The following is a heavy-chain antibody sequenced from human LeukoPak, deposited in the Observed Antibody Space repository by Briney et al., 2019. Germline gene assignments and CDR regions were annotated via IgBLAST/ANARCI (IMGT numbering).Heavy chain of an antibody. CDR2: MKSGTA. D-gene: IGHD3-10*01. CDR1: GFTFSNAC. V-gene: IGHV3-15*01. CDR3: TTDDYFGSGSYKGY. Sequence: GGSLRLSCAASGFTFSNACMSWVRQAPGKGLEWVGRMKSGTADYAAPVTGRFTISRDDSKDTLYLQMNNLRTEDTAVYYCTTDDYFGSGSYKGYWGQGTLVTVSS. J-gene: IGHJ4*02.